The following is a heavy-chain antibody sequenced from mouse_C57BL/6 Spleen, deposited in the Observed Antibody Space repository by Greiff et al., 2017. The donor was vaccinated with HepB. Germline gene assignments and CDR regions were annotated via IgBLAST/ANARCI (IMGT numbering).Heavy chain of an antibody. Sequence: QVQLQQPGAELVRPGSSVKLSCKASGYTFTSYWMHWVKQRPIQGLEWIGNIDPSDSETHYNQKFKDKATLTVDNSSSTAYMQLSSLPSEDSAVYYCARDLYNNYVQYWGQGTTLTGSS. J-gene: IGHJ2*01. V-gene: IGHV1-52*01. D-gene: IGHD2-5*01. CDR3: ARDLYNNYVQY. CDR2: IDPSDSET. CDR1: GYTFTSYW.